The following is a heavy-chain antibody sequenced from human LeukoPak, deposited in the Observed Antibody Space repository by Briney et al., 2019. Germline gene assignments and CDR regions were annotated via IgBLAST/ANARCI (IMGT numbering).Heavy chain of an antibody. CDR3: ARAPILYYFDC. CDR1: GGSISSYY. Sequence: SETLSLSCNVSGGSISSYYWSWIRQPPGKELEWIGYIYSTGSTSYNPSLKSRVTISIDTAKNQFSLNLNSVTAADTAVYYCARAPILYYFDCWGQGTLVTVSS. CDR2: IYSTGST. V-gene: IGHV4-59*08. J-gene: IGHJ4*02.